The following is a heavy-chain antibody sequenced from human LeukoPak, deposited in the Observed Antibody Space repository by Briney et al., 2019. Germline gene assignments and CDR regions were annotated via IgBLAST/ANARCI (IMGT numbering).Heavy chain of an antibody. Sequence: SETLSLTCTVSGGPISSYYWSWIRQPAGKGLEWIGRIYTSGSTNYNPSLKSRVTMSVDTSKNQFSLKLSSVTAADTAVYYCARDQRYYDSSGYQTYGMDVWAKGPRSPSS. D-gene: IGHD3-22*01. J-gene: IGHJ6*02. CDR3: ARDQRYYDSSGYQTYGMDV. CDR2: IYTSGST. V-gene: IGHV4-4*07. CDR1: GGPISSYY.